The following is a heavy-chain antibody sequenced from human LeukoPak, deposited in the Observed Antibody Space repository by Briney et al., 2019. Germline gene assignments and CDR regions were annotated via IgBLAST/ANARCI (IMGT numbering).Heavy chain of an antibody. CDR2: IIPIFGTA. D-gene: IGHD4-23*01. J-gene: IGHJ4*02. CDR3: ARDGDGGNSVDY. V-gene: IGHV1-69*05. Sequence: GASVKVSCKASGGTFSSYAISWVRQAPGQGLEWMGGIIPIFGTANYAQKFQGRVTITTDESTSTAYMELSSLRSEDTAVYYCARDGDGGNSVDYWGQGTLVTVSS. CDR1: GGTFSSYA.